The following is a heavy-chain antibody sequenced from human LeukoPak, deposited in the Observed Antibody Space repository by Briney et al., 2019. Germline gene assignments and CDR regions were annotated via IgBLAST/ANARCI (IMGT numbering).Heavy chain of an antibody. CDR2: IRFDGSDK. Sequence: GGSLRLSCAASGFTFSRHGMHWVRQAPGKGLEWVAFIRFDGSDKYYVDSVKGRFTISRDNSENTLYLQMNSLRPEDTAVYYCARDLYGSGSYGVDYWGQGTLVTVSS. V-gene: IGHV3-30*02. D-gene: IGHD3-10*01. J-gene: IGHJ4*02. CDR1: GFTFSRHG. CDR3: ARDLYGSGSYGVDY.